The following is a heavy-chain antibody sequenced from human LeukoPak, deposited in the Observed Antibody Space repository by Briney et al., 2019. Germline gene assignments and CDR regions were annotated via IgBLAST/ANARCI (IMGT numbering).Heavy chain of an antibody. CDR1: GGSISSYY. D-gene: IGHD4-23*01. Sequence: PSETLSLTCTVSGGSISSYYWSWIRQPPGKGLEWIGYIYHSGSTDYNPSIKSRVTISVDTSKSQFSLKLTSVTAADTAVYYCATLTTVVTAYHFDYWGQGTLVTVSS. V-gene: IGHV4-4*09. J-gene: IGHJ4*02. CDR3: ATLTTVVTAYHFDY. CDR2: IYHSGST.